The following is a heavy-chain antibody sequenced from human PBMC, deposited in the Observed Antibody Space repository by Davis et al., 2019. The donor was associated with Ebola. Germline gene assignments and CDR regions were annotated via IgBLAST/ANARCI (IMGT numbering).Heavy chain of an antibody. V-gene: IGHV3-11*01. CDR3: ARAYPADYFDWLPRAFDI. J-gene: IGHJ3*02. Sequence: LSLTCAASGFTFSDYYMSWIRQAPGKGLEWVSYISSSGSTIYYADSVKGRFTISRDNAKNSLYLQMNSLRAEDTAVYYCARAYPADYFDWLPRAFDIWGQGTMVTVSS. D-gene: IGHD3-9*01. CDR2: ISSSGSTI. CDR1: GFTFSDYY.